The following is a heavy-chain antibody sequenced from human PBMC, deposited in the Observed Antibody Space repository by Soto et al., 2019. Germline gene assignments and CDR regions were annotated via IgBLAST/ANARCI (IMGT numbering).Heavy chain of an antibody. CDR3: AKGAWLDDN. CDR2: IGPSGGDT. D-gene: IGHD1-26*01. V-gene: IGHV3-23*01. CDR1: GFPFSGFA. J-gene: IGHJ4*02. Sequence: GGSLRLSCAASGFPFSGFAMTWVRQPPGKGLEWVSSIGPSGGDTYYADSVKGRFTISRDNSETTLYLQMSGLRADDTAVYYCAKGAWLDDNWGQGTLVTVSS.